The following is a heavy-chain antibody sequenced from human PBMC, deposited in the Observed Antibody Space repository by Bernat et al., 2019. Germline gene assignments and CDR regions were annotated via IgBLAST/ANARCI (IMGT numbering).Heavy chain of an antibody. Sequence: EVQLLESGGGLVQPGGSLRLSCAASGFTFSNYAMSWVRQAPGKGLEWVSAISGSGGSTYYADSVKGRFTISRDNSKNTLYLQMDSLRVEDTAVYYCARDRGSSPPPDIWGQGTMVTVSS. CDR1: GFTFSNYA. V-gene: IGHV3-23*01. CDR2: ISGSGGST. D-gene: IGHD6-13*01. J-gene: IGHJ3*02. CDR3: ARDRGSSPPPDI.